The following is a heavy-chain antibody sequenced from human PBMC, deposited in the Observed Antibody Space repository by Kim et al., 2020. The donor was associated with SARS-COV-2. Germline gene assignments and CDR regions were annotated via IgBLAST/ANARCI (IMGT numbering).Heavy chain of an antibody. Sequence: GGSLRLSCAASGFTFSSYGMHWVRQAPGKGLEWVAVIWYDGSNKYYADSVKGRFTISRDNSKNTLYLQMNSQRAEDTAVYYCARDIPTLLEDYFDYWGQGTLVTVSS. V-gene: IGHV3-33*01. D-gene: IGHD2-2*02. CDR1: GFTFSSYG. CDR3: ARDIPTLLEDYFDY. CDR2: IWYDGSNK. J-gene: IGHJ4*02.